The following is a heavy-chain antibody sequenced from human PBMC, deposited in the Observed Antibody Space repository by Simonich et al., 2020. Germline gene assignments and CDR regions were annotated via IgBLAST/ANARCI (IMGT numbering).Heavy chain of an antibody. CDR1: GFTFSSYE. CDR2: MSSSGSTI. CDR3: ARHYYGDYYFDY. Sequence: EVQLVESGGGLVQPGGSLRLSCAASGFTFSSYEMNWVRQAPGKGLGWVSYMSSSGSTINYSDSLKGRFTISRDNAKNSLYLQMNSLRAEDTAVYYCARHYYGDYYFDYWGQGTLVTVSS. J-gene: IGHJ4*02. V-gene: IGHV3-48*03. D-gene: IGHD4-17*01.